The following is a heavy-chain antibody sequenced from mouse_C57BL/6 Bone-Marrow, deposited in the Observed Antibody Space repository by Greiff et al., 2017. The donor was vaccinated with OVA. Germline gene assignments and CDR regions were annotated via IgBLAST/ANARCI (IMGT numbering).Heavy chain of an antibody. CDR1: GYTFTSYG. V-gene: IGHV1-81*01. J-gene: IGHJ3*01. CDR2: IYPRSGNT. CDR3: ARERGITGFAY. D-gene: IGHD1-1*01. Sequence: QVQLQQSGAELARPGASVKLSCKASGYTFTSYGISWVKQRTGQGLEWIGEIYPRSGNTYYNEKFKGKATLTADKSSSTAYMELRSLTSEDSAVDFCARERGITGFAYWGQGTLVTVSA.